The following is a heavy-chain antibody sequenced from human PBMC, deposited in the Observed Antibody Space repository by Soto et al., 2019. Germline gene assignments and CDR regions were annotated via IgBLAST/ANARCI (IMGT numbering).Heavy chain of an antibody. J-gene: IGHJ4*02. Sequence: SETLSLTCTVSGGSISSGGYYWSWIRQHPGKGLEWIGYIYYSGSTYYNPSLKSRVTISVDTSKNQFSLKLSSVTAADTAAYYCARGRGITMIAGGYYFDYWGQGTLVTVSS. D-gene: IGHD3-22*01. CDR1: GGSISSGGYY. CDR3: ARGRGITMIAGGYYFDY. V-gene: IGHV4-31*03. CDR2: IYYSGST.